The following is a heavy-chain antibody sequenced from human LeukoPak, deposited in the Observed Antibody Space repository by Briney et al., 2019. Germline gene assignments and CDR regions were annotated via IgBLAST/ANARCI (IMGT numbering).Heavy chain of an antibody. CDR2: IYHSGST. J-gene: IGHJ4*02. CDR3: ARYQDSSGYYYDY. Sequence: PSETLSLTCAVSGGSISSDGYSWSWIRQPPGKGLEWIGYIYHSGSTYYNPSLKSRVTISVGRSKNQFSLKLTSVTAADTAVYYCARYQDSSGYYYDYWGQGTLVTVSS. CDR1: GGSISSDGYS. V-gene: IGHV4-30-2*01. D-gene: IGHD3-22*01.